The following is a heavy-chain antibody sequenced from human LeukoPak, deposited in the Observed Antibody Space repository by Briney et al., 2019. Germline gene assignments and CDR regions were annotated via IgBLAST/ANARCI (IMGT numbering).Heavy chain of an antibody. J-gene: IGHJ5*02. V-gene: IGHV3-48*03. CDR2: ISSSSSTI. CDR1: GLTFRSFA. D-gene: IGHD6-13*01. CDR3: ARESGIAAALDL. Sequence: TGGPLGFSGAASGLTFRSFAMTGVRRAPGKGRKGVSYISSSSSTIYYADSVKGRFTISRDNAKNTLYLQMNSLRAEDTAVYYCARESGIAAALDLWGQGTLITVSS.